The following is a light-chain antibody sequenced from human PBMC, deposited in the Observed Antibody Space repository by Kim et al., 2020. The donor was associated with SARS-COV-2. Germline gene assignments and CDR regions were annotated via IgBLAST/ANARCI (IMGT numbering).Light chain of an antibody. CDR1: GSNMGKFS. CDR3: GTWDNSRGGV. CDR2: ANE. J-gene: IGLJ3*02. V-gene: IGLV1-51*01. Sequence: KVAISCSGRGSNMGKFSVSWYQQLPGTAPKLLIYANEKRPSGIPDRFSGSKSGTSATLVITGLQTGDEADYYCGTWDNSRGGVFGGGTQLTVL.